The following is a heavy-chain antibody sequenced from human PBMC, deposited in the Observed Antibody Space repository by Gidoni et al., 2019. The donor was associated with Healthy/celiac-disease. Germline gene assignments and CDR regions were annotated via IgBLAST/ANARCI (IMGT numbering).Heavy chain of an antibody. J-gene: IGHJ4*02. V-gene: IGHV3-23*01. CDR3: AKDRSGSQKGEYDY. Sequence: EVQLLEAGGGLVQPGGSLSPPCAASGVTFSSYAMSWVRQAPGKGLEWVSAISGSGGSTYYADSVKGRFTISRDNSKNTLYLQMNSLRAEDTAVYYCAKDRSGSQKGEYDYWGQGTLVTVSS. CDR2: ISGSGGST. D-gene: IGHD3-10*01. CDR1: GVTFSSYA.